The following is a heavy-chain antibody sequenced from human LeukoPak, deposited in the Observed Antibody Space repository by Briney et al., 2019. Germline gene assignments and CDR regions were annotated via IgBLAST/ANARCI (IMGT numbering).Heavy chain of an antibody. CDR3: ARDVDSGYGSFDY. Sequence: SETLSLTCTVYGGSISSYYWSWIRQPPGKGLEWIGYIYYSGSTNYNPSLKSRVTISVDTSKNQFSLKLSSVTAADTAVYYCARDVDSGYGSFDYWGQGTLVTVSS. J-gene: IGHJ4*02. V-gene: IGHV4-59*12. CDR1: GGSISSYY. D-gene: IGHD5-12*01. CDR2: IYYSGST.